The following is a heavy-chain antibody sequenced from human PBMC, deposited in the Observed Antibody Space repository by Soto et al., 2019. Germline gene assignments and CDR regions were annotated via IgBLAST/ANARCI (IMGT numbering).Heavy chain of an antibody. V-gene: IGHV1-69*06. Sequence: QVQLVQSGAEVKKPGSSVKVSCKASGGTFTSYAITWVRQAPGQGLEWMGGIIPIFATANYAQKLQGRVTITADKSTSTAYMELSSLRSDDTAVYYCARAMVLAVGLPFAYWGQGTLVIVS. CDR3: ARAMVLAVGLPFAY. CDR1: GGTFTSYA. J-gene: IGHJ4*02. CDR2: IIPIFATA. D-gene: IGHD6-19*01.